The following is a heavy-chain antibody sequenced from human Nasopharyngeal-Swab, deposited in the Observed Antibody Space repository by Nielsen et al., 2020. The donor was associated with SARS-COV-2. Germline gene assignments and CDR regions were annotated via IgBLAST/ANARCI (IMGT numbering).Heavy chain of an antibody. V-gene: IGHV1-8*01. CDR3: ARGLDYYGSGSTQFSSQDYYYYYMDV. CDR2: MNPNSGNT. Sequence: WVRQAPGQGLEWMGWMNPNSGNTGYAQKFQGRVTMTRNTSISTAYMELSSLRSEDTAVDYCARGLDYYGSGSTQFSSQDYYYYYMDVWGKGTTVTVSS. D-gene: IGHD3-10*01. J-gene: IGHJ6*03.